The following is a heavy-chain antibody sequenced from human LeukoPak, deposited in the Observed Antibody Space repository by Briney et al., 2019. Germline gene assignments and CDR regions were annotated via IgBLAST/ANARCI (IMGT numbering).Heavy chain of an antibody. CDR2: ISYDGSNK. CDR3: ARDSSSSWYYFDY. CDR1: GFTFSSYA. Sequence: GRSLRLSCAASGFTFSSYAMHWVRQAPGKGLGRVAVISYDGSNKYYADSVKGRFTISRDNSKNTLYLQMNSLRAEDTAVYYCARDSSSSWYYFDYWGQGTLVTVSS. D-gene: IGHD6-13*01. V-gene: IGHV3-30*01. J-gene: IGHJ4*02.